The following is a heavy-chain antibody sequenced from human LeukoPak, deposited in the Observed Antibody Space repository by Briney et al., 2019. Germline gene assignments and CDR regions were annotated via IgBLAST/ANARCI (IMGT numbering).Heavy chain of an antibody. CDR2: ISSSSSYI. Sequence: GGSLRLSCAASGFTFSSYSMNWVRQAPGKGLEWVSSISSSSSYIYYADSVKGRFTISRDNAKNSLYLQMNSLRAEDTAVYYCARDWGVAGTMDCWGQGTLVTVSS. CDR3: ARDWGVAGTMDC. J-gene: IGHJ4*02. D-gene: IGHD6-19*01. CDR1: GFTFSSYS. V-gene: IGHV3-21*04.